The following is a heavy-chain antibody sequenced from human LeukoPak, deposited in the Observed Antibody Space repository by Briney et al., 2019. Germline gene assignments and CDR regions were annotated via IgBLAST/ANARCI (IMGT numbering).Heavy chain of an antibody. CDR3: ARDPNGDYIGAFDF. J-gene: IGHJ3*01. CDR1: GFTFSRYA. CDR2: IVAGGGG. V-gene: IGHV3-23*01. D-gene: IGHD4-17*01. Sequence: PGGSLRLSCVASGFTFSRYAMIWVRQAPGKGLEWVSAIVAGGGGKYVDSVKGRFTVSRDNSKNTLYLQMNGLTAEDTAVYFCARDPNGDYIGAFDFRGQGTRVTVSS.